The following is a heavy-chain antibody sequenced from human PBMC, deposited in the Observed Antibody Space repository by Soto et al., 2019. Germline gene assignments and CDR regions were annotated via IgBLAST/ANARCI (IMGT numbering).Heavy chain of an antibody. D-gene: IGHD3-3*01. V-gene: IGHV1-18*04. J-gene: IGHJ4*02. Sequence: ASVKVSCKASGYTFTSYGISWVRQAPGQGLEWMGWISAYNGNTNYAQKLQGRVTMTTDTSTSTAYMELRSLRSDDTAVYYCARQRFGVVIIHYFDYWGQGTMGTVSA. CDR2: ISAYNGNT. CDR3: ARQRFGVVIIHYFDY. CDR1: GYTFTSYG.